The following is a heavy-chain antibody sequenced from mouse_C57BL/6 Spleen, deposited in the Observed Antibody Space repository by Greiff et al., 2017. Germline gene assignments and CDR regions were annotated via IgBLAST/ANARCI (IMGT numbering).Heavy chain of an antibody. D-gene: IGHD1-1*01. CDR1: YTFTDYYM. J-gene: IGHJ4*01. V-gene: IGHV1-83*01. CDR2: YPGSGNTN. Sequence: VQLQQSGPELVKPGASVKMSCKASGYTFTDYYMHWVKQKPGKGLEWIGEIYPGSGNTNYNEKFKGKATLTADTSSSTAYMQLSSLTSEDSAVYFCASTTVVATDYYAMDYWGQGTSVTVSS. CDR3: STTVVATDYYAMDY.